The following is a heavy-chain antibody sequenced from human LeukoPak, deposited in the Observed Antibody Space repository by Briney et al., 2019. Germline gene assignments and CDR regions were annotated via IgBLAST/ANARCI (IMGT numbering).Heavy chain of an antibody. D-gene: IGHD1-26*01. CDR2: TSSSGTYI. J-gene: IGHJ5*02. CDR3: ARDFRYSGSYHHWFDP. V-gene: IGHV3-21*01. CDR1: GFTFSAYS. Sequence: KPGGSLRLSCAASGFTFSAYSINWVRQAPGRGLEWVSSTSSSGTYIYYADSVKGRFTISRDNAKNSLSLQMNSLRAEDTAVYYCARDFRYSGSYHHWFDPWGQGTLVTVSS.